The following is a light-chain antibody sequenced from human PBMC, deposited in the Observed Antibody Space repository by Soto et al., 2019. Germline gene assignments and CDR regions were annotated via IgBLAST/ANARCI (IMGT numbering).Light chain of an antibody. Sequence: DIQMTQSPSTLSASIGDRVTITCRASESIVTWLAWYQQKPGKAPKLLMYKASSLGSGVPSRFSGSGSGTEFTLTISSLQPDDFATYYCQQYNSYSPLTFGGGTKVEIK. CDR2: KAS. CDR1: ESIVTW. J-gene: IGKJ4*01. V-gene: IGKV1-5*03. CDR3: QQYNSYSPLT.